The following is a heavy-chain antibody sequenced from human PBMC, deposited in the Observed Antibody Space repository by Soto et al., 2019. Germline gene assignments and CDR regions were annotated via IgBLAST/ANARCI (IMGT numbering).Heavy chain of an antibody. Sequence: PSETLSLTCTVSGGSISSGGYYWSWIRQHPGKGLEWIGYIYYSGSTNYNPSLKSRVTILVDTSKNQFSLKLSSVTAADTAVYYCARGMVATMFDYWGQGTLVTVSS. D-gene: IGHD5-12*01. CDR3: ARGMVATMFDY. CDR2: IYYSGST. CDR1: GGSISSGGYY. V-gene: IGHV4-61*08. J-gene: IGHJ4*02.